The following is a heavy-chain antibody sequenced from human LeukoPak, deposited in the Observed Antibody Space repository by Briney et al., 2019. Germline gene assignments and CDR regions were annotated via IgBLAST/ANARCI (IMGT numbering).Heavy chain of an antibody. V-gene: IGHV3-48*02. CDR2: ISSSSSTI. J-gene: IGHJ4*02. CDR1: GFTVSSNY. Sequence: PGGSLRLSCAASGFTVSSNYMSWVRQAPGKGLEWVSYISSSSSTIYSADSVKGRFTISRDNAKNSLYLQMNSLRDEDTAVYYCASGATYDSSGYYYHWGQGTLVTVSS. CDR3: ASGATYDSSGYYYH. D-gene: IGHD3-22*01.